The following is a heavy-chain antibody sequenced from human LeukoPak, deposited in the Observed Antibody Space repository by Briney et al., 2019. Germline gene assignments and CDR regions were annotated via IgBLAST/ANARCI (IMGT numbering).Heavy chain of an antibody. J-gene: IGHJ5*01. V-gene: IGHV4-4*07. Sequence: SETLSLTCTVSGGSISNYYWSWIRQPAGKGLEWIGRIYTSGSTNYNPSLKSRGTISIDTSRRQFFLKLNSVTAADTAVYFCALAPNSNWFDFWGPGILVTVSS. CDR1: GGSISNYY. CDR3: ALAPNSNWFDF. D-gene: IGHD2-8*01. CDR2: IYTSGST.